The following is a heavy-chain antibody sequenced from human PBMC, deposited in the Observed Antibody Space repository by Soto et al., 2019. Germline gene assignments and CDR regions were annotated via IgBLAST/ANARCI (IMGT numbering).Heavy chain of an antibody. CDR3: AKRELDDK. CDR1: GFTFRSYG. V-gene: IGHV3-23*01. CDR2: ISDNCGRT. Sequence: EVQLLESGGRFVQPGGSLRLSCAASGFTFRSYGMSWVRHAPCKGLEGISAISDNCGRTYYADSVKARFTISRDNSKNPLFLQMNTLTAEDTAVYYCAKRELDDKWGQGTLVTVS. D-gene: IGHD3-3*02. J-gene: IGHJ4*02.